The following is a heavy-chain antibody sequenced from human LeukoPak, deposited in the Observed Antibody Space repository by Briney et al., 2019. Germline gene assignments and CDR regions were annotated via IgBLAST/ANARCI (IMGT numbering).Heavy chain of an antibody. CDR2: MSSSGIS. CDR3: AKKPWVDTAIGWFDP. V-gene: IGHV4-61*02. J-gene: IGHJ5*02. D-gene: IGHD5-18*01. CDR1: NGSISSDTYF. Sequence: PSETLSLTCTVSNGSISSDTYFWSWIRQPAGKGLEWIGRMSSSGISTYNPSLKSRVTISVDKSKNQFSLKLSSVTVADTAVYYCAKKPWVDTAIGWFDPWGQGTLVTVSS.